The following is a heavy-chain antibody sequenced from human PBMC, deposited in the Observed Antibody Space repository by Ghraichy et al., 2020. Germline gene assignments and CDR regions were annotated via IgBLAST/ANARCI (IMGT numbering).Heavy chain of an antibody. Sequence: SETLSLTCTVSGGSISSGDYYWSWIRQPPGKGLEWIGYIYYSGSTYYNPSRKSRVTISVDTSKNQFSLKLSSVTAADTAVYYCATERANDYASESDGVWFDPWGQGTLVTVSS. CDR2: IYYSGST. V-gene: IGHV4-30-4*01. D-gene: IGHD4/OR15-4a*01. CDR1: GGSISSGDYY. J-gene: IGHJ5*02. CDR3: ATERANDYASESDGVWFDP.